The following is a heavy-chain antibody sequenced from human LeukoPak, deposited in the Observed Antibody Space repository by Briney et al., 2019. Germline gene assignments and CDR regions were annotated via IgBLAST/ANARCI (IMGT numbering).Heavy chain of an antibody. Sequence: GGSLRLSCAASGFTFSTYAMSWVRQAPGRGLECVSSISGRDGSTYYADSVKGRFTISRDNSKNTLYLQMNSLRAGDTAIYYCAKAGNIRIDYWGQGTLVTVSS. D-gene: IGHD2/OR15-2a*01. J-gene: IGHJ4*02. V-gene: IGHV3-23*01. CDR3: AKAGNIRIDY. CDR2: ISGRDGST. CDR1: GFTFSTYA.